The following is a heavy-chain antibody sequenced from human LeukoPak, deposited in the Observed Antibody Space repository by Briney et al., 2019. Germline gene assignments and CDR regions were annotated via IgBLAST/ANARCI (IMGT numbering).Heavy chain of an antibody. CDR3: ARVMSGNDYGEYGFDP. Sequence: GGSLRLSCAASGLTFSTYSMSWVRQAPGKGLVWVSYISSSSSTIYYADSVKGRFTSSRDNAKNSLYLQMNSLRDDDTAVYYCARVMSGNDYGEYGFDPWGQGTLVTVSS. CDR2: ISSSSSTI. V-gene: IGHV3-48*02. J-gene: IGHJ5*02. CDR1: GLTFSTYS. D-gene: IGHD4-17*01.